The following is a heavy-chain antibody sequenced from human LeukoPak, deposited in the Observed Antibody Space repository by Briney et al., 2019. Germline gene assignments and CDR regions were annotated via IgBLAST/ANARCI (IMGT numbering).Heavy chain of an antibody. CDR3: ARDENGSYFPSDY. V-gene: IGHV3-11*04. Sequence: PGGSLRLSCAASGFTFSDYYMSWIRQAPGKGLEWVSYISSSGSTIYYADSVKGRFTISRDNSKNTLYLQINSLRAEDTAVYYCARDENGSYFPSDYWGQGTLVTVSS. CDR2: ISSSGSTI. J-gene: IGHJ4*02. D-gene: IGHD1-26*01. CDR1: GFTFSDYY.